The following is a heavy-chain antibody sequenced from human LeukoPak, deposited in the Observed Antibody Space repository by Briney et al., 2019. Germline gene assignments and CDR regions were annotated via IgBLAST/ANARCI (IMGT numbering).Heavy chain of an antibody. CDR1: GFIFTNYA. CDR3: AKDWAYISSWYGCSTP. V-gene: IGHV3-23*01. CDR2: ISGSGGNT. J-gene: IGHJ5*02. Sequence: GGSLRLSCAASGFIFTNYAMSWVRQAPGKGLEWVSAISGSGGNTYYADSVKGRFTISRDNSMNTLYLQMHSLRAEDTAVYYCAKDWAYISSWYGCSTPWGQGTLVTVSS. D-gene: IGHD6-13*01.